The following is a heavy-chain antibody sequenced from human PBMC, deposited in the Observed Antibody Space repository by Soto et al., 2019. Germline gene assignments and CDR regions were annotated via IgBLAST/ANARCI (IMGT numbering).Heavy chain of an antibody. CDR1: GYTFTSYY. Sequence: ASVKVSCKASGYTFTSYYMHWVRQAPGQGLEWMGIINPSGGSTSYAQKFQGRVTMTRDTSTSTVYMELSSLRSEDTAVYYCARGLRITMIVVAQGGNYYYGMDVWGQGTTVTAP. CDR3: ARGLRITMIVVAQGGNYYYGMDV. V-gene: IGHV1-46*01. J-gene: IGHJ6*02. D-gene: IGHD3-22*01. CDR2: INPSGGST.